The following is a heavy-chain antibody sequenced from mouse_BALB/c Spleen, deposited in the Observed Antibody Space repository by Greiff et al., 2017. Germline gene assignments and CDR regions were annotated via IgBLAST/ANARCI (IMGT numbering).Heavy chain of an antibody. CDR1: GFSLTSYG. CDR3: AIPGVTGAMDY. V-gene: IGHV2-9*02. CDR2: IWAGGST. J-gene: IGHJ4*01. Sequence: VQVVESGPGLVAPSQSLSITCTVSGFSLTSYGVHWVRQPPGKGLEWLGVIWAGGSTNYNSALMSRLSISKDNSKSQVFLKMTSLQTDDTAMYYCAIPGVTGAMDYWGQGTSVTVSS.